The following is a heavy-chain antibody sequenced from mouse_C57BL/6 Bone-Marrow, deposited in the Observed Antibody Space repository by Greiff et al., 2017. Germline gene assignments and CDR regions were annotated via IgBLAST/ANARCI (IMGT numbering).Heavy chain of an antibody. J-gene: IGHJ3*01. V-gene: IGHV1-15*01. CDR2: IDPETGGT. CDR1: GYTFTDYE. D-gene: IGHD2-4*01. CDR3: TSYDYDVSWFAY. Sequence: VQPKQSGAELVRPGASVTLSCKASGYTFTDYEMHWVKQTPVHGLEWIGAIDPETGGTAYNQKFKGKAILTADKSSSTAYMELRSLTSEDSAVYYCTSYDYDVSWFAYWGQGTLVTVSA.